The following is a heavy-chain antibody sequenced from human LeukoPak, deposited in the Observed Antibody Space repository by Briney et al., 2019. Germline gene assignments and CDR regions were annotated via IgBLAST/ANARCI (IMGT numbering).Heavy chain of an antibody. D-gene: IGHD6-13*01. CDR3: ARVRGSTWYDAFDI. V-gene: IGHV3-7*01. Sequence: GGSLRLSCAASGFTFSNYWVSWVRQAPGKGLEWVANIKQDGSEKYYVDSVKGRFTISRDNAKNSLYLQMNSLRAEDTAMYFCARVRGSTWYDAFDIWGQGTMVTVSS. CDR2: IKQDGSEK. J-gene: IGHJ3*02. CDR1: GFTFSNYW.